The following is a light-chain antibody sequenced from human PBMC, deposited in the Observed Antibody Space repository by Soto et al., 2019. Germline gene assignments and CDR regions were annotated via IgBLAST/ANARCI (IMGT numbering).Light chain of an antibody. CDR2: DAS. V-gene: IGKV3-15*01. J-gene: IGKJ2*01. CDR3: QQYNNWYT. CDR1: QSVGSN. Sequence: EIVMTQSPATLSVSPGERATLSCRASQSVGSNLAWYQQKACQAPSLLIYDASTRATGIPARFSGSGSGTEFTLTISSLQSEDFAVYYCQQYNNWYTFGQGTKLEIK.